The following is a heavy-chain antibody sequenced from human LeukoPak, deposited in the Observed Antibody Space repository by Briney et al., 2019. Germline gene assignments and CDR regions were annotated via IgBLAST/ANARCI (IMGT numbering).Heavy chain of an antibody. V-gene: IGHV4-59*08. CDR2: IYSSGST. CDR1: GGSLSRYY. J-gene: IGHJ4*02. Sequence: SETLSLTCTVSGGSLSRYYWSCIRQPPGKGLEWIGYIYSSGSTNYKPSLKSRVTISVDTSRNQFSLKLSSVTAADTAVYYCVRHVGSSSWIDYWGQGTLVTVSS. D-gene: IGHD2-2*01. CDR3: VRHVGSSSWIDY.